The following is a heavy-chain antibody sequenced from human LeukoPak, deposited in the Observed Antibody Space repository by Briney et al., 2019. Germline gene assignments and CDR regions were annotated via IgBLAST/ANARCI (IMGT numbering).Heavy chain of an antibody. D-gene: IGHD2-2*01. CDR3: ARTGYCSSTSCPALGAFDI. CDR1: GYTFTGYY. CDR2: INPNSGGT. Sequence: ASVKVSCKASGYTFTGYYMHWVRQAPGQGLEWMGWINPNSGGTNYAQKFQGRVTMTRDTSISTAYMELSRLRSDDTAVYYCARTGYCSSTSCPALGAFDIWGQGTMVTVSS. J-gene: IGHJ3*02. V-gene: IGHV1-2*02.